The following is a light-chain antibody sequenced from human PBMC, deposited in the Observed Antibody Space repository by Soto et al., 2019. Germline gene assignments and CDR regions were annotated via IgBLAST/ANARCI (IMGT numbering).Light chain of an antibody. V-gene: IGKV3-15*01. Sequence: LVMTPSPPTLAVSPGQVAALSCRASQGVGSNLAWYQQKPGQAPRLLVYGASTRDTGVPSRFSGSGSGTEFTLTISSLGSEEFAVYYCQQYNKWPLTVGQGTKVEIK. CDR3: QQYNKWPLT. CDR2: GAS. CDR1: QGVGSN. J-gene: IGKJ1*01.